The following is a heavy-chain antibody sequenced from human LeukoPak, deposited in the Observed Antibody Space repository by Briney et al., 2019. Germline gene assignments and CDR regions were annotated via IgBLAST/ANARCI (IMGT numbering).Heavy chain of an antibody. V-gene: IGHV3-7*03. J-gene: IGHJ4*02. CDR3: AKDIAMIGPPDNY. CDR2: IKKDGSEK. CDR1: GFTFSSYW. Sequence: GGSLRLSCAASGFTFSSYWMSWVRQAPGKGLEWMANIKKDGSEKYYVDSIKGRFTISRDNAKTSLYLQMISLRAEDTAVYYCAKDIAMIGPPDNYWGQGTLVTVSS. D-gene: IGHD3-22*01.